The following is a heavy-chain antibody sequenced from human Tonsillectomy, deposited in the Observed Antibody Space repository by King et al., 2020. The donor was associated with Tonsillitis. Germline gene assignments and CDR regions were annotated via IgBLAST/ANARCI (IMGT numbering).Heavy chain of an antibody. D-gene: IGHD6-6*01. CDR2: INHSGST. CDR3: ARKGHSTSGRYWYFDL. V-gene: IGHV4-34*01. J-gene: IGHJ2*01. CDR1: GGSFRGYY. Sequence: VQLQQWGAGLLKPSETLSLTCAVYGGSFRGYYWSWIRQPPGKGLEWIGEINHSGSTNYNPSLTSRVTISVDTSKNQFSLKLSSVTAADTAVYSCARKGHSTSGRYWYFDLWGRGALVTVSS.